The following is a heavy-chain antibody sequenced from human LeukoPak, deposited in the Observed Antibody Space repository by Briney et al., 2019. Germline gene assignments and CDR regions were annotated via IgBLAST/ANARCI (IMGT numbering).Heavy chain of an antibody. V-gene: IGHV3-21*01. CDR2: ISSSSSYI. Sequence: KPGGSLRLSCAASGFTFSSYSMNWVRQAPGKGLEWVSSISSSSSYIYYADSVKGRFTISRDNAKNSLYLQMNSLRAEDTAVYYCATLGYCTSTSCSLVHWGQGTLVTVSS. CDR1: GFTFSSYS. CDR3: ATLGYCTSTSCSLVH. D-gene: IGHD2-2*03. J-gene: IGHJ4*02.